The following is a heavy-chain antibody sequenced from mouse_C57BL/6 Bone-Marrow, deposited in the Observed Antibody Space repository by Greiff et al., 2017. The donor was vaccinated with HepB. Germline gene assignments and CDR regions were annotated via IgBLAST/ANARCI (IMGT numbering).Heavy chain of an antibody. V-gene: IGHV1-81*01. J-gene: IGHJ2*01. CDR3: ARGETMVTTGYFDY. CDR1: GYTFTSHG. D-gene: IGHD2-2*01. CDR2: IYPRSGNT. Sequence: VKLMVSGAELARPGASVKLSCKASGYTFTSHGISWVKRRTGQGLEWIGEIYPRSGNTYYNGKFKGKGTLTADKSSSTAYMELCSQTSWDSAVYFCARGETMVTTGYFDYWGQGTTLTVSS.